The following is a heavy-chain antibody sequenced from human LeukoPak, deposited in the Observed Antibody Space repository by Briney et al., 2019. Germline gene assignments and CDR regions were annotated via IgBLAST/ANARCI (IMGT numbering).Heavy chain of an antibody. CDR3: ARGGGYSYGPIDY. J-gene: IGHJ4*02. CDR1: GFTVSSNY. CDR2: IYSGGST. Sequence: NPGGSPRLSCAASGFTVSSNYMSCVRQAPGKGLEWVSVIYSGGSTYYADSVKGRFTISRDNSKNTLYLQMNSLRAEDTAVYYCARGGGYSYGPIDYWGEGTQLTVSS. V-gene: IGHV3-53*01. D-gene: IGHD5-18*01.